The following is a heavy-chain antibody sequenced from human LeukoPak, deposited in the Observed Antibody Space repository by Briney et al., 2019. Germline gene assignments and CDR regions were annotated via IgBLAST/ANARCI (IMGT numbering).Heavy chain of an antibody. Sequence: SETLSLTCTVSGGSIGSYYWNWIRQAPGKGLEWIGYIYYSGSTNYNPSLKSRVTISVDTSKNQFSLELSSVTAADTAVYYCARMTGGPGYWGQGTLVTVSS. V-gene: IGHV4-59*08. D-gene: IGHD2-15*01. J-gene: IGHJ4*02. CDR3: ARMTGGPGY. CDR1: GGSIGSYY. CDR2: IYYSGST.